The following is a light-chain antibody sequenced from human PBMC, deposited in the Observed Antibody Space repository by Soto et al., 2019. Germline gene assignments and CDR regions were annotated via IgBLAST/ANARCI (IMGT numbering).Light chain of an antibody. CDR1: QSISSW. J-gene: IGKJ4*01. V-gene: IGKV1-5*03. CDR2: KAS. Sequence: DIQMTQSPSTLSASVGDRVTITCRASQSISSWLAWYQQKPGKAPKLLIYKASSLESGVPSRFSGSGSGTEFTLTISSLQPDDFATYYCQQYNSDPLSFGGGTKEEIK. CDR3: QQYNSDPLS.